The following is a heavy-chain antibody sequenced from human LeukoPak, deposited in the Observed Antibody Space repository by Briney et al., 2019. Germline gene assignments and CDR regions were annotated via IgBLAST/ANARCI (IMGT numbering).Heavy chain of an antibody. V-gene: IGHV1-46*01. CDR2: IYPRDGST. CDR1: GGTFSSYA. CDR3: ARDQEGFDY. J-gene: IGHJ4*02. Sequence: ASVKVSCKASGGTFSSYAISWVRQAPGQGLEWMGMIYPRDGSTSYAQKFQGRVTVTRDTSTSTVHMELSGLRSEDTAVYYCARDQEGFDYWGQGTLVTVSS.